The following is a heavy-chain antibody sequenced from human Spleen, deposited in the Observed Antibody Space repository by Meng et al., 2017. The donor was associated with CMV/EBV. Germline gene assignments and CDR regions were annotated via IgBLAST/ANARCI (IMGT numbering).Heavy chain of an antibody. Sequence: GESLKISCAASGFTFSSYGMHWVRQAPGKGLEWVAFIRYDGSNKYYADSVKGRFTISRDNSKNTLYLQMNSLRAEDTAVYYCASPSSTSLGMGSVDYWGQGTLVTVSS. CDR2: IRYDGSNK. CDR3: ASPSSTSLGMGSVDY. J-gene: IGHJ4*02. V-gene: IGHV3-30*02. CDR1: GFTFSSYG. D-gene: IGHD2-2*01.